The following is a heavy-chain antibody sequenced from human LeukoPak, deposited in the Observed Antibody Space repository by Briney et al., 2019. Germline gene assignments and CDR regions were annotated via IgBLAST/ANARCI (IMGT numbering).Heavy chain of an antibody. Sequence: PGGSPRLSCVASGFTFNTYSMIWVRQAPGKGLEWVSYISSSSNTIQYADSVKGRFTISRDNAKNSLYLQMNSLRDEDTAVYYCARVRSSWYYFDYWGQGTLVTVSS. CDR1: GFTFNTYS. CDR3: ARVRSSWYYFDY. J-gene: IGHJ4*02. D-gene: IGHD6-13*01. V-gene: IGHV3-48*02. CDR2: ISSSSNTI.